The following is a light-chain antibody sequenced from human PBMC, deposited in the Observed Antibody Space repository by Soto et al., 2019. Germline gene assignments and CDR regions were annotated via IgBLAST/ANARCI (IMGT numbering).Light chain of an antibody. Sequence: DTQMTQSPSSLSASVGDRVTITCRASQSISSYLNWYQQKPGKAPKLLIYAASSLQSGVPSRFSGSGSGTDFTLTISSLQPEDFATYYCQQSYSTRVTFGQGTKVDIK. CDR2: AAS. V-gene: IGKV1-39*01. J-gene: IGKJ2*01. CDR3: QQSYSTRVT. CDR1: QSISSY.